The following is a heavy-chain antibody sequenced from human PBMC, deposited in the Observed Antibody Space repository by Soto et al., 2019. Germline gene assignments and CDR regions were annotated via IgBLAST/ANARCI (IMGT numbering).Heavy chain of an antibody. V-gene: IGHV3-23*01. Sequence: GGSLRLSCAASGFTFSSYAMNWVRQAPGKGLEWVSVISGSGGSTYYADSVKGRFTISRDNSKNTLDLQMNSLRAEDTAVYYCAREHIVVVPAGPRYYYYGMDVWGQGTTVTVSS. CDR3: AREHIVVVPAGPRYYYYGMDV. CDR1: GFTFSSYA. J-gene: IGHJ6*02. CDR2: ISGSGGST. D-gene: IGHD2-15*01.